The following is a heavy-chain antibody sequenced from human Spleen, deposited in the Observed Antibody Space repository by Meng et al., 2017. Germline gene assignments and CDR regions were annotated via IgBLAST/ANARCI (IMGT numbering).Heavy chain of an antibody. V-gene: IGHV4-38-2*02. CDR3: ARGPYTHGHFWYFDL. CDR1: GVSISSDYN. J-gene: IGHJ2*01. Sequence: QVQLQESGPGLVKPSQTLSLTCSVSGVSISSDYNWSWIRQSPGKGLEWIGSIDYTEYTHFNASLKSRVTMSIDTSRKQISLMLSSVTAADTAVYYCARGPYTHGHFWYFDLWGRGTLVTVSS. D-gene: IGHD5-18*01. CDR2: IDYTEYT.